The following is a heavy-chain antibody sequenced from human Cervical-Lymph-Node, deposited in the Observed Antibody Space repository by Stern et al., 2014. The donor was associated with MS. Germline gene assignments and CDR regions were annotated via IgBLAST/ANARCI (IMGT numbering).Heavy chain of an antibody. CDR3: AAASRYDALDL. Sequence: QVQLVQSGAEVKKPGASLKVSCKVSGYTLTDLSMHWVRQAPGKGLEWLGGYDLEEGNTVYAQIFQGRVTMTEDTSTDTAYRELSSLRSEDTAVYHCAAASRYDALDLWGQGTVVIVSS. CDR1: GYTLTDLS. CDR2: YDLEEGNT. J-gene: IGHJ3*01. D-gene: IGHD1-14*01. V-gene: IGHV1-24*01.